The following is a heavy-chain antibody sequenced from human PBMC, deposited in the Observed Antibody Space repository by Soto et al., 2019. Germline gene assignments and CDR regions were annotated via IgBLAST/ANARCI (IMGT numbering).Heavy chain of an antibody. CDR2: IYPGDSDT. Sequence: GESLKISCKGSGYSFTSYWIGWVRQMPGKGLEWMGIIYPGDSDTRYSPSFQGQVTISADKSISTAYLQWSSLKASDTAMYYCARLVYGDSDTWDYYYYMDVWGKGTTVTVSS. CDR3: ARLVYGDSDTWDYYYYMDV. V-gene: IGHV5-51*01. D-gene: IGHD4-17*01. CDR1: GYSFTSYW. J-gene: IGHJ6*03.